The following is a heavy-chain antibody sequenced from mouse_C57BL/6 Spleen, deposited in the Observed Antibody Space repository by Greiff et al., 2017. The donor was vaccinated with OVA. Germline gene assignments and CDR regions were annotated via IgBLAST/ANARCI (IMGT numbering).Heavy chain of an antibody. CDR3: ARSTMVTTGFAY. CDR1: GYTFTSYW. CDR2: INPSNGGT. Sequence: QVQLKQPGTELVKPGASVKLSCKASGYTFTSYWMHWVKQRPGQGLEWIGNINPSNGGTNYNEKFKSKATLTVDKSSSTAYMQLSSLTSEDSAVYYCARSTMVTTGFAYWGQGTLVTVSA. J-gene: IGHJ3*01. V-gene: IGHV1-53*01. D-gene: IGHD2-2*01.